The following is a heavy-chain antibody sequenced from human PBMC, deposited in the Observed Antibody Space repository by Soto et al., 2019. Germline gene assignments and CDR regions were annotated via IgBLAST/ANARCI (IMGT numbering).Heavy chain of an antibody. V-gene: IGHV1-46*01. Sequence: ASVKVSCKASGYTFTSYYMHWVRQAPGQGLEWMGIINPSGGSTSYAQKFHGRVTMTRDTSTSTVYMELSSLRSEDTAVDYCARVGKEIGRVGATAPRINSYYYYGMDVWGQGATVTVSS. D-gene: IGHD1-26*01. CDR1: GYTFTSYY. CDR2: INPSGGST. CDR3: ARVGKEIGRVGATAPRINSYYYYGMDV. J-gene: IGHJ6*02.